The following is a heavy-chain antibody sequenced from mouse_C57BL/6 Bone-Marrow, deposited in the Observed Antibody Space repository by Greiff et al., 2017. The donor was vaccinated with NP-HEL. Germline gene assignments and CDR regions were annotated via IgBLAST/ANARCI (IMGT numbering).Heavy chain of an antibody. CDR3: ARGYGNFYYYATDY. CDR1: GFTFSDYG. V-gene: IGHV5-17*01. D-gene: IGHD2-1*01. J-gene: IGHJ4*01. CDR2: ISSGSSTI. Sequence: EVHLVESGGGLVKPGGSLKLSCAASGFTFSDYGMHWVRQAPEKGLEWVAYISSGSSTIYYADTVKGRFTISRDNAKNTLFLQMTSLRSEDTAMYYCARGYGNFYYYATDYWGQGTSVTVSS.